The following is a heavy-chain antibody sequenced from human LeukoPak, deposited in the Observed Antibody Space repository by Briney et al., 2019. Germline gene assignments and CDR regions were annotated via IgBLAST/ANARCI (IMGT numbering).Heavy chain of an antibody. CDR2: IYPGDSDT. CDR1: GYSFTSYW. Sequence: GESLMISCKGSGYSFTSYWIGWVRQMPGKGLEWMGIIYPGDSDTRYSPSFQGQVTISADKSISTAYLQWSSLKASDTAMYYCARSSGWYGNYYYGMDVWGQGTTVTVSS. J-gene: IGHJ6*02. V-gene: IGHV5-51*01. CDR3: ARSSGWYGNYYYGMDV. D-gene: IGHD6-19*01.